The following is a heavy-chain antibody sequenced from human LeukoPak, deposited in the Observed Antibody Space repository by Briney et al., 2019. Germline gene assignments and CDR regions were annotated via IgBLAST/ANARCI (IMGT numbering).Heavy chain of an antibody. CDR1: GGSFSGYY. CDR3: ARSWGIAVAGTWFDP. J-gene: IGHJ5*02. CDR2: INHSGST. Sequence: PSETLSLTCAVYGGSFSGYYWSWIRQPPGKGLEWIGEINHSGSTNYNPSLKSRVTISVDTSKNQFSLKLSSVTAADTAVYYCARSWGIAVAGTWFDPWGQGTLVTVSS. D-gene: IGHD6-19*01. V-gene: IGHV4-34*01.